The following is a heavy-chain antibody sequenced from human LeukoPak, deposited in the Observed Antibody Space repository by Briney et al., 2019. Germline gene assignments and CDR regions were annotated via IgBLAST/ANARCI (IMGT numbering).Heavy chain of an antibody. CDR1: GFTFSSYA. CDR3: AKFNEGFVVVPAAPYYYYMDV. J-gene: IGHJ6*03. V-gene: IGHV3-23*01. CDR2: ISGSGGST. D-gene: IGHD2-2*01. Sequence: GGSLRLSCAASGFTFSSYAMSWVRQAPGKGLEWVSAISGSGGSTYYADSVKGRFTISRDNSKNTLCLQMNSLRAEDTAVYYCAKFNEGFVVVPAAPYYYYMDVWGKGTTVTVSS.